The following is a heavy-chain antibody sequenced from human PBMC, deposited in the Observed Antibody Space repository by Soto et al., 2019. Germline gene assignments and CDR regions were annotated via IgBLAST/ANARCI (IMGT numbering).Heavy chain of an antibody. D-gene: IGHD3-10*01. CDR1: GGTFSSYT. Sequence: QVHLVQSGAEVKKPGSSVKVSCKTSGGTFSSYTITWVRQAPGQGLEWMGRIIPMFGITNYAQKFQGRVTITADKSTSTAYMQLSSLLSEDTAVYYCARDRRGDQFESYGMDVWGQGTTVTVSS. CDR3: ARDRRGDQFESYGMDV. J-gene: IGHJ6*02. V-gene: IGHV1-69*08. CDR2: IIPMFGIT.